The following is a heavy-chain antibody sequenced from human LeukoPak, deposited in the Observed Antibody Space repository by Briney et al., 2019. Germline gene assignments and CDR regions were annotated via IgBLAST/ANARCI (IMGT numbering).Heavy chain of an antibody. J-gene: IGHJ4*02. V-gene: IGHV3-30*18. D-gene: IGHD3-22*01. Sequence: GGSLRLSCAASGFTFSSYGMHWVRQAPGKGLEWVAVISYDGSNKYYADSVKGRFTISRDNSKNTLYLQMNSLRAEDTAVYYCAKDLDYYDNHGYWGQGTLVTVSS. CDR3: AKDLDYYDNHGY. CDR2: ISYDGSNK. CDR1: GFTFSSYG.